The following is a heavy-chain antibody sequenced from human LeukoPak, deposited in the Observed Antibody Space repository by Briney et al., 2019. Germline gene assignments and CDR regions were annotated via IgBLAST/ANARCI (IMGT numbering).Heavy chain of an antibody. Sequence: ASVKVSCKASGYTFTSYYIHWVRQAPGQGLEWMGWINPNTGGTNYAQRLQGRVTMTRDTSINTAYMELTRLTSDDTAVYYCATDPCSGGTCSMYHLDYWGQGTLVTVSS. J-gene: IGHJ4*02. CDR1: GYTFTSYY. CDR3: ATDPCSGGTCSMYHLDY. CDR2: INPNTGGT. D-gene: IGHD2-15*01. V-gene: IGHV1-2*02.